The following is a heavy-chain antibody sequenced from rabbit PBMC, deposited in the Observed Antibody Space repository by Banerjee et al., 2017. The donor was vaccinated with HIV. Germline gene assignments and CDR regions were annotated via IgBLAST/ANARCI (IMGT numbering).Heavy chain of an antibody. CDR3: ARDLTGVIGWNFNL. CDR2: IGVVSGVNT. V-gene: IGHV1S45*01. J-gene: IGHJ4*01. Sequence: EESGGGLVQPEGSLTLTCTASGFSFSSSYWICWVRQAPGKGLEWIACIGVVSGVNTYYANWVNGRFTISKTSSTTVTLQVTSLTAADTATYFCARDLTGVIGWNFNLWGPGTLVTVS. CDR1: GFSFSSSYW. D-gene: IGHD1-1*01.